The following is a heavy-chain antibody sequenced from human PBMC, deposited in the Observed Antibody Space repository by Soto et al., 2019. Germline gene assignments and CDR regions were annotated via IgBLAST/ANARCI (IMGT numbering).Heavy chain of an antibody. CDR1: GASVSNGY. CDR3: ARSYSDSTGFAVDT. J-gene: IGHJ5*02. CDR2: MYFGGSF. Sequence: QMQLQASGPGLVKPSETLSLTCNVSGASVSNGYWSWIRQPPGKGLEWIGFMYFGGSFNYNPSLTRPATISVETSKNQSSMKLTSVTASDTAVYYCARSYSDSTGFAVDTWCQGTLVSVSS. D-gene: IGHD1-26*01. V-gene: IGHV4-59*02.